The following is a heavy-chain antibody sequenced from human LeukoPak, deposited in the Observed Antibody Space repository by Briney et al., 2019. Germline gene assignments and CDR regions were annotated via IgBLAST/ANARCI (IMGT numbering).Heavy chain of an antibody. CDR3: ARDMPLYGNPGIAVAGPYYFDY. V-gene: IGHV1-69*05. CDR2: IIPIFGTA. D-gene: IGHD6-19*01. J-gene: IGHJ4*02. Sequence: SVKVSCKASGGTFSSYAISWVRQAPGQGLEWMGRIIPIFGTANYAQKFQGRVTITTDESTNTAYMELSSLRSEDTAVYYCARDMPLYGNPGIAVAGPYYFDYWGQGTLVTVSS. CDR1: GGTFSSYA.